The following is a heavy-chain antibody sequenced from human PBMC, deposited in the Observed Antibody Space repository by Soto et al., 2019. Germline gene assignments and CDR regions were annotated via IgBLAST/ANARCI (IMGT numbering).Heavy chain of an antibody. D-gene: IGHD6-13*01. CDR1: GGTFSRYA. V-gene: IGHV1-69*01. CDR2: IIPMFGTT. Sequence: QVQLVQSGAEVRKPGSSVKVSCKASGGTFSRYAINLVRQAPGQGLEWMGGIIPMFGTTNYAQKFKCRVTITADESTSTVYMELNTLRSEDAAVYYCARASIHGSSWYFWFDPWGQGTLVTVSS. J-gene: IGHJ5*01. CDR3: ARASIHGSSWYFWFDP.